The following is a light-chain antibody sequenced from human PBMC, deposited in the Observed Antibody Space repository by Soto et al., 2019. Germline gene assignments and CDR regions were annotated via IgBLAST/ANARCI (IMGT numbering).Light chain of an antibody. CDR2: AAS. Sequence: DIQMTQSPSSLSASVGDRVTITCRASQSISSYLNWYQQKPGKAPKLLIYAASSLQSGVPSRFSGSGSGTEFTLTISSLQPDDFASYYCQQYTDYLYTFGQGTKVDIK. CDR1: QSISSY. J-gene: IGKJ2*01. V-gene: IGKV1-39*01. CDR3: QQYTDYLYT.